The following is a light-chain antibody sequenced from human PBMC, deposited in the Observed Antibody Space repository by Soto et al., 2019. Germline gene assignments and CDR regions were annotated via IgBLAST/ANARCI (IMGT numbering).Light chain of an antibody. J-gene: IGKJ1*01. V-gene: IGKV1-9*01. CDR2: AAS. Sequence: DIQLTQTQSFLSASVGDRVTITCRASQGISSYLAWYQQKPGKAPKLLIYAASTLQSGVPSRFSGSGSGTEFTLTISSLQPEDFATYYCQQLNSCPRTFGQGSKVDVK. CDR3: QQLNSCPRT. CDR1: QGISSY.